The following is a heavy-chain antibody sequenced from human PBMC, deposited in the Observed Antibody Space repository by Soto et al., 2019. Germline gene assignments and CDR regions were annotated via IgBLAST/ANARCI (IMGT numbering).Heavy chain of an antibody. CDR2: ISPDGSDV. CDR1: GFPFTNYW. J-gene: IGHJ4*02. V-gene: IGHV3-74*01. CDR3: ACWGHIVPVAPSDFDR. Sequence: GGSLRLSCAASGFPFTNYWMNWVRQTPGKGLMRVSRISPDGSDVGYADSVEGRFTVSRDNAKNTLYLQMHSLRAEDTAMYYCACWGHIVPVAPSDFDRWGQGTLVTVSS. D-gene: IGHD2-8*02.